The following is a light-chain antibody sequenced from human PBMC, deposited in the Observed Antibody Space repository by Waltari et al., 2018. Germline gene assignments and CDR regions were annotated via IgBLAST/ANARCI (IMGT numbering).Light chain of an antibody. J-gene: IGLJ3*02. V-gene: IGLV2-14*01. CDR3: TSYTTSRSWV. Sequence: QSALTQPASVSGSPGQSITISCTGTSSDVRAYDSVSCYQQKPGKAPHLLSYEVRDRSPGVPKRFSGSTACYTAFLPISGLQAEDEEDYYCTSYTTSRSWVFGGGTKLTVL. CDR1: SSDVRAYDS. CDR2: EVR.